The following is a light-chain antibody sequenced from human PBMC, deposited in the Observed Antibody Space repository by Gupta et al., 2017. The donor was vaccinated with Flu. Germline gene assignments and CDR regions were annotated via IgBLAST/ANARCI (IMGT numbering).Light chain of an antibody. CDR3: QAWESRTGV. CDR2: EDS. J-gene: IGLJ3*02. Sequence: SYELTQPPSVSVSPGQTASITCSGDKLGDKYACWYQQKQGQSPLLVIYEDSKRPSGIPERVSGATSGKTDPLTITGTQAMEEADDYCQAWESRTGVFGGGTKLTVL. V-gene: IGLV3-1*01. CDR1: KLGDKY.